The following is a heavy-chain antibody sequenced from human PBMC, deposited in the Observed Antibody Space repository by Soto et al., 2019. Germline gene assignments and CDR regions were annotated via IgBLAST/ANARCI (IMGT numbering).Heavy chain of an antibody. Sequence: GGSLRLSCAASGFTFSNAWMSWVRQAPGKGLEWVGRIKSKTDGGTTDYAALVKGRFTISRDDSKNTLYLQMNSLKTEDTAMYYCTAGSFYDILTGYLSWGQGTLVTVSS. CDR2: IKSKTDGGTT. CDR1: GFTFSNAW. CDR3: TAGSFYDILTGYLS. D-gene: IGHD3-9*01. V-gene: IGHV3-15*01. J-gene: IGHJ4*02.